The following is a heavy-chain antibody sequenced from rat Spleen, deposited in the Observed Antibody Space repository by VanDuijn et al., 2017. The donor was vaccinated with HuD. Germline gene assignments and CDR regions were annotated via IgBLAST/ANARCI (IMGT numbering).Heavy chain of an antibody. CDR2: ITNASGRT. J-gene: IGHJ3*01. D-gene: IGHD1-6*01. V-gene: IGHV5-31*01. Sequence: EVQLVESGGGLVQPGRSLKLSCVASGFTFNNYWMTWIRQVPGKGLEWVASITNASGRTYYPDSVKGRFTVSRDNAENTVYLQINSLRSEDTATYYCTTYSDYGTSPFAYWGRGALVTVSS. CDR1: GFTFNNYW. CDR3: TTYSDYGTSPFAY.